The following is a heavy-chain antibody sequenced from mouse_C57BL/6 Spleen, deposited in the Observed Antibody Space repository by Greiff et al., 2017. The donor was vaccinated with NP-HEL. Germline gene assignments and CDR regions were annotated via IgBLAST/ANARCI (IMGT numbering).Heavy chain of an antibody. CDR2: INPYNGGT. D-gene: IGHD3-2*02. CDR3: ARGDSSGYFAY. CDR1: GYTFTDYY. Sequence: EVKLQESGPVLVKPGASVKMSCKASGYTFTDYYMNWVKQSHGKSLEWIGVINPYNGGTSYNQKFKGKATLTVDKSSSTAYMELNSLTSEDSAVYYCARGDSSGYFAYWGQGTLVTVSA. V-gene: IGHV1-19*01. J-gene: IGHJ3*01.